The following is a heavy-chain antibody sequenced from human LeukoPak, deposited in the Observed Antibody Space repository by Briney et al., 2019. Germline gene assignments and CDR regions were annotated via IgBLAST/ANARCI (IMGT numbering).Heavy chain of an antibody. D-gene: IGHD5/OR15-5a*01. J-gene: IGHJ6*03. Sequence: ASVKVSCKASGYTFTSYGISWVRQAPGQGLEWMGWISAYNGNTNYAQKLQGRVTMTTDTSTSTAYMELRSLRSDDTAVYYCARVYPHYYYYYCMDVWGKGTTVTVSS. CDR1: GYTFTSYG. V-gene: IGHV1-18*01. CDR3: ARVYPHYYYYYCMDV. CDR2: ISAYNGNT.